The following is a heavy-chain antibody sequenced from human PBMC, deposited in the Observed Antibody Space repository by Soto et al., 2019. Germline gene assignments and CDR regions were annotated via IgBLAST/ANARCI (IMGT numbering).Heavy chain of an antibody. Sequence: KQSQTLSLTCAISGDSVSSNSAAWNWIRQSPSRGLEWLGRTYYRSKWYNDYAVSVKSRITINPDTSKNQFSLQLNSVTPEDTAVYYCARGEQQLGPDYYYYYGMDVWGQGTTVTVSS. J-gene: IGHJ6*02. CDR1: GDSVSSNSAA. CDR3: ARGEQQLGPDYYYYYGMDV. V-gene: IGHV6-1*01. D-gene: IGHD6-13*01. CDR2: TYYRSKWYN.